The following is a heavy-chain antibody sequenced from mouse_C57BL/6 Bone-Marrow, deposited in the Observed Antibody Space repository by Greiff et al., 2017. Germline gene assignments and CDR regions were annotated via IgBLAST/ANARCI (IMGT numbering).Heavy chain of an antibody. Sequence: EVKLLESGGGLVQPGGSLSLSCAASGFTFTDYYMSWVRQPPGKALEWLGFIRNKANGYTTEYSASGKGRFTIARDNSQSILYLQMNALRAEDSATYYCARSSPQTGFAYWGQGTLVTVSA. CDR3: ARSSPQTGFAY. CDR2: IRNKANGYTT. CDR1: GFTFTDYY. J-gene: IGHJ3*01. D-gene: IGHD4-1*01. V-gene: IGHV7-3*01.